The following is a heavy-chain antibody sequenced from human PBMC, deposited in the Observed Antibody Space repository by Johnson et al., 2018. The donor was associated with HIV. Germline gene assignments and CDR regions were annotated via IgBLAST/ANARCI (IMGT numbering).Heavy chain of an antibody. Sequence: VQLVESGGGVVRPGGSLRLSCAASGFTFDDYELNWVRQAPGKGLQWVSYISSSGYTIYYADSVKGRFTIYRDNAKNSLFLQMNSLRAEDKAVYYGARGIIVGPTTSESDAFDIWGQGTIVSVSS. CDR1: GFTFDDYE. D-gene: IGHD1-26*01. CDR2: ISSSGYTI. J-gene: IGHJ3*02. V-gene: IGHV3-48*03. CDR3: ARGIIVGPTTSESDAFDI.